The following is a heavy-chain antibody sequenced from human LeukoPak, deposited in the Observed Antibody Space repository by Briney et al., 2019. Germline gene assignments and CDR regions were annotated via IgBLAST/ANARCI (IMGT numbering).Heavy chain of an antibody. CDR2: IYPDDSDI. CDR1: GYRFTKSW. Sequence: GESLNISCKGSGYRFTKSWIGWVRQMPGKGLEWMGIIYPDDSDIRYSPSFQGQVTISADKSISTAYLQWSSLKASDTAMYYCARQSGRYSGSYDYWGQGTLVTVSS. CDR3: ARQSGRYSGSYDY. D-gene: IGHD1-26*01. V-gene: IGHV5-51*01. J-gene: IGHJ4*02.